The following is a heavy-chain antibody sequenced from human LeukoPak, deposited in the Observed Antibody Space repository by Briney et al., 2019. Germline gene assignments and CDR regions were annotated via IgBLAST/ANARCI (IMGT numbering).Heavy chain of an antibody. CDR2: IYPGDSDT. D-gene: IGHD4-17*01. CDR1: GYSFTNYW. V-gene: IGHV5-51*01. J-gene: IGHJ4*02. Sequence: GESLRISCKGSGYSFTNYWIGWVRQMPDKGLEWMGIIYPGDSDTRYSPSFQGQVTISADKSISTAYLQWSSLKASDTAMYYCARLAYGDYAGSFDYWGQGTLVTVSS. CDR3: ARLAYGDYAGSFDY.